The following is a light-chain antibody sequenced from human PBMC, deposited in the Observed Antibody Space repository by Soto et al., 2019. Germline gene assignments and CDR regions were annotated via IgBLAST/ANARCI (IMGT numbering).Light chain of an antibody. CDR1: QSISSW. V-gene: IGKV1-5*03. Sequence: DIQMTQSPSTLSASVGDRVTITCRASQSISSWLAWYQQKPRKAPKLLIYKASNLESGVPSRFSGSQSGTEFTLTISSLPPDDFATYFCQQYNDYSPRTFGQGTKVEIK. CDR2: KAS. J-gene: IGKJ1*01. CDR3: QQYNDYSPRT.